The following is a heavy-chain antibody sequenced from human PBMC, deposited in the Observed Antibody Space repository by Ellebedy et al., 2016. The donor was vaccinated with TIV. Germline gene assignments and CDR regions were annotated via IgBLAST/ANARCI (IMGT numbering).Heavy chain of an antibody. CDR3: ARGIEQWLTY. V-gene: IGHV4-31*03. CDR2: IYSGGST. Sequence: SETLSLTXTVSGASISSGPYYWNWIRQHPGKGLEWIGYIYSGGSTYYSPSLKSRVTISLDTSKNQFSLKLTSVTAADTAVYYCARGIEQWLTYWGQGTTVTVSS. CDR1: GASISSGPYY. J-gene: IGHJ6*02. D-gene: IGHD6-19*01.